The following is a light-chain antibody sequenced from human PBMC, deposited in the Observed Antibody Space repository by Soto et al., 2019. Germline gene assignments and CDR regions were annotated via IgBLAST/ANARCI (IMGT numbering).Light chain of an antibody. CDR2: LDSAGRH. V-gene: IGLV4-69*01. J-gene: IGLJ3*02. Sequence: QSVLTQSPSASASLGASVKLTCTLSSGHGTYAIAWHQQQPEKGPRFLMNLDSAGRHSKGDEIPDRFSGSSSGAERYLTISSLQSEDEADYYCQTWGTGFRVFGGGTKLTVL. CDR3: QTWGTGFRV. CDR1: SGHGTYA.